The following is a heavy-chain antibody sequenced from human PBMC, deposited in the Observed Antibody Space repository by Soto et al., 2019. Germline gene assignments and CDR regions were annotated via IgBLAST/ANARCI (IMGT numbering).Heavy chain of an antibody. D-gene: IGHD6-19*01. V-gene: IGHV1-18*01. Sequence: QVQLVQSGAEVKKPGASVKVSCKASGYTFTSYGISWVRQAPGQGLEWMGWISAYNGNTNYAQKLQGRVTMTTDTSTRTADMELRSLRSDDTAVYYCASEGVAVAGTRLYYYYGMDVWGQGTTVTVSS. CDR1: GYTFTSYG. J-gene: IGHJ6*02. CDR2: ISAYNGNT. CDR3: ASEGVAVAGTRLYYYYGMDV.